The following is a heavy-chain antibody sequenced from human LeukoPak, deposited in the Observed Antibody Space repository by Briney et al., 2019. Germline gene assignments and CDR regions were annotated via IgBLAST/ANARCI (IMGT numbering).Heavy chain of an antibody. CDR2: ISYDGSNK. D-gene: IGHD3-16*02. Sequence: GGSLRLSCAASGFTFSSYAMHWVRQAPGKGLEWVAVISYDGSNKYYADSVKGRFTISRDNSKNTLYLQMNSLRAEDTAVYYRARVATFGGVIVNDYWGQGTLVTVSS. CDR3: ARVATFGGVIVNDY. J-gene: IGHJ4*02. CDR1: GFTFSSYA. V-gene: IGHV3-30*04.